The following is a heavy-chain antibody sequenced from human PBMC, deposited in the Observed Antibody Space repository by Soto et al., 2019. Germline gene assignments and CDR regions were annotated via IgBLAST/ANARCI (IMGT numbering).Heavy chain of an antibody. D-gene: IGHD5-12*01. CDR1: GFTFSSYW. V-gene: IGHV3-74*01. Sequence: EVQLVESGGGLVQPGGSLRLSCAASGFTFSSYWMHWVRQGPGKGLVWVSRINSDGSRTTYADSVKGRFTISRDNARNTLYLQMNSLRAEDTAVYYCARVSTGGYDFSLDGYWGQGTLVTVSS. CDR2: INSDGSRT. J-gene: IGHJ4*02. CDR3: ARVSTGGYDFSLDGY.